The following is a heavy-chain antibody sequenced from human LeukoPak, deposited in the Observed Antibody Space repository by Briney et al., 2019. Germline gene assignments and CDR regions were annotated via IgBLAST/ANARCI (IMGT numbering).Heavy chain of an antibody. CDR2: VSVSGLS. CDR1: GGSITTTNF. Sequence: SETLSLTCGVSGGSITTTNFWSWVRQTPGQGPEWIGEVSVSGLSDYNPSLRGRVTMSLDTSKNHLSLRLTSVTAADTAVYYCTRENAAFSPFGYWGQGTLVTVSS. V-gene: IGHV4-4*02. J-gene: IGHJ4*02. D-gene: IGHD6-25*01. CDR3: TRENAAFSPFGY.